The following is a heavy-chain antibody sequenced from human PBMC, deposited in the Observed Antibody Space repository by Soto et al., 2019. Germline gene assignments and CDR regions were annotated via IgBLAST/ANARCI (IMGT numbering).Heavy chain of an antibody. CDR3: ARQESSYGDYDY. V-gene: IGHV4-39*01. J-gene: IGHJ4*02. D-gene: IGHD4-17*01. CDR2: IYYSGTT. Sequence: SETLSLTCTVSGGSISSHNYYWGWIRQPPGKGLEWIGNIYYSGTTYYNPSLKSRVTISVDTSKNHFSLRLSSVTAADTAVYFCARQESSYGDYDYWGQGTLVT. CDR1: GGSISSHNYY.